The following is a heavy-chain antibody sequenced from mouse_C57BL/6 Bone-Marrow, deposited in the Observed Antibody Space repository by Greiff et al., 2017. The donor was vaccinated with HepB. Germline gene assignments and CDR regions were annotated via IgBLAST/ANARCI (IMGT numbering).Heavy chain of an antibody. J-gene: IGHJ2*01. CDR3: ARGGSITTVDPHY. CDR1: GYTFTSYW. D-gene: IGHD1-1*01. V-gene: IGHV1-55*01. CDR2: IYPGSGST. Sequence: QVHVKQPGAELVKPGASVKMSCKASGYTFTSYWITWVKQRPGQGLEWIGGIYPGSGSTNYNEKFKSKATLTVDTSSSTAYMQLSSLTSEDSAVYYCARGGSITTVDPHYWGQGTTLTVSS.